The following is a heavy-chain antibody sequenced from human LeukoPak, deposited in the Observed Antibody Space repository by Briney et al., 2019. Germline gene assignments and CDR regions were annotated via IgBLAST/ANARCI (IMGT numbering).Heavy chain of an antibody. D-gene: IGHD3-16*02. Sequence: SETPSLTCTVSGGSISSSSYYWDWIRQPPGKGLEWIGSIYYSGSTYYNPSLKSRVTISVDTSKNQFSLKLTSVTAADTAVYYCARQGDYRYPFDSWGQGTLVTVSS. CDR1: GGSISSSSYY. J-gene: IGHJ4*02. CDR3: ARQGDYRYPFDS. V-gene: IGHV4-39*01. CDR2: IYYSGST.